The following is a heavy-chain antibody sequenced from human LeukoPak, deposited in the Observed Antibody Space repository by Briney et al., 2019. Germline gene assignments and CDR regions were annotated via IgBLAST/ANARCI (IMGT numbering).Heavy chain of an antibody. V-gene: IGHV3-15*01. J-gene: IGHJ4*02. D-gene: IGHD5-18*01. CDR3: TTDATWIQLWLPYDY. CDR1: GFTFSNAW. CDR2: IKSKTDGGTT. Sequence: SGGPLRLSCAASGFTFSNAWMSWVRQAPGKGLEWVGRIKSKTDGGTTDYAAPVKGRFTISRDDSKNTLYLQMNSLKAEDTAVYYCTTDATWIQLWLPYDYWGQGTLVTVSS.